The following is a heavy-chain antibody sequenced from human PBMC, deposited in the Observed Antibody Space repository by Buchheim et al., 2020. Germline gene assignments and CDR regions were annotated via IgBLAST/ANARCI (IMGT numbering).Heavy chain of an antibody. Sequence: QVQLVESGGGVVQPGRSLRLYCAASGFTFSSYGMHWVRQAPGKGLEWVAVIWYDGSNKYYEDSVKGRFTISRDNSKNTLYLQMNSLRAEDTAVYYCARDFEYYYYSSGLDYWGQGTL. V-gene: IGHV3-33*01. CDR1: GFTFSSYG. D-gene: IGHD3-22*01. J-gene: IGHJ4*02. CDR3: ARDFEYYYYSSGLDY. CDR2: IWYDGSNK.